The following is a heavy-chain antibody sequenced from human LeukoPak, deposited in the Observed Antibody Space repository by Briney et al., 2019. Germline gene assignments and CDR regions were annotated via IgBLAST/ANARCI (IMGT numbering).Heavy chain of an antibody. V-gene: IGHV4-59*01. Sequence: PFETLSLTCTVSGGSISYYYWSWIRQPPGKGLERIGYIYYSGSTNYNPSLKSRVTISVDTSKNQFSLKLSSVTAADTAVYYCARGGYDSRLFDIWGQGTMVTVSS. CDR2: IYYSGST. J-gene: IGHJ3*02. CDR3: ARGGYDSRLFDI. CDR1: GGSISYYY. D-gene: IGHD3-22*01.